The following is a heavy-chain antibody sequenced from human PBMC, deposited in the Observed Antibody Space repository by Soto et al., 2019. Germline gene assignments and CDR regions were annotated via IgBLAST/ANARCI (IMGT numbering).Heavy chain of an antibody. CDR3: AKDHTVVIRDAFDI. J-gene: IGHJ3*02. CDR1: GFTFSSYA. Sequence: EVQILESGGGLVQPGGSLRLSWAASGFTFSSYAMYWVRQAPGKGLAWVSGISDSGTGTYYADSVKGRFTISRDNSKNTVYLQMKSLRAEDTAVYYCAKDHTVVIRDAFDIWGQGTMVNVSS. D-gene: IGHD3-22*01. V-gene: IGHV3-23*01. CDR2: ISDSGTGT.